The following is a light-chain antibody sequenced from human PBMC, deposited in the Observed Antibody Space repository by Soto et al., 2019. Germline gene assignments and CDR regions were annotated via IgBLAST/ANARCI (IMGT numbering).Light chain of an antibody. CDR3: SSYSGTNTIV. V-gene: IGLV2-14*01. CDR2: ECT. J-gene: IGLJ2*01. Sequence: QSVLTQPASVSGSPGQSITISCTGTSSDVGDYPYVSWYQQHPGKVPKLIIYECTNRPSGVSGRFSGSKSENTASLTISGLQAEDEADYYCSSYSGTNTIVVGSGTQLTVL. CDR1: SSDVGDYPY.